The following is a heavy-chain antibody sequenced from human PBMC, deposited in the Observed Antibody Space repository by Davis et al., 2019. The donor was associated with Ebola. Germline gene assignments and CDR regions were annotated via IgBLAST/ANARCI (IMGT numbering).Heavy chain of an antibody. D-gene: IGHD7-27*01. Sequence: GESLKISCAASGFTFSWYWMHWVRQAPGKGLVWVSRIDTDGSTTRYADSVKGRFTTSRDNAKNTLYLQMNSLRAEDTAVYYCARDGWPGDYYFDYWGQGTLVTVSS. CDR2: IDTDGSTT. CDR3: ARDGWPGDYYFDY. CDR1: GFTFSWYW. J-gene: IGHJ4*02. V-gene: IGHV3-74*01.